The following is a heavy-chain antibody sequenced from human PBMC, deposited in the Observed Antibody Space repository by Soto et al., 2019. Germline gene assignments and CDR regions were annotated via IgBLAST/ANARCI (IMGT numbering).Heavy chain of an antibody. CDR2: IDPSDSYT. D-gene: IGHD1-7*01. J-gene: IGHJ6*02. Sequence: GESLKISCKGSGYSFTNYWISWVRQMPGKGLEWMGRIDPSDSYTNYSPSFQGHVTISADKSISTAYLQWSSLKASDTAMYYCARPLTGTTGWLYYYRMDVWGQGTTVTVSS. CDR3: ARPLTGTTGWLYYYRMDV. V-gene: IGHV5-10-1*01. CDR1: GYSFTNYW.